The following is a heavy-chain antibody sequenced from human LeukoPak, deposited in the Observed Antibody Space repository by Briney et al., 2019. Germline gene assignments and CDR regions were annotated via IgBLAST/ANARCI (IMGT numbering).Heavy chain of an antibody. CDR1: GFTFSDAR. D-gene: IGHD2-15*01. Sequence: PGGSLRLSCVASGFTFSDARMSWVRQAPGKGLEWVGRIKSKIDGGTIDYAAPVKGRFTISRDDSRNTLYLQMNSLKTEDTAVYYCTTRRQDGWWGQGTLVTVSS. V-gene: IGHV3-15*01. J-gene: IGHJ4*02. CDR2: IKSKIDGGTI. CDR3: TTRRQDGW.